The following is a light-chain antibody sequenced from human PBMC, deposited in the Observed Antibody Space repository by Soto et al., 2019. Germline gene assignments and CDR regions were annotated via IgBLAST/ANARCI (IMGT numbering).Light chain of an antibody. CDR1: SSDVGAFSR. Sequence: QSALTQPASVSGSPGQSISISCTGTSSDVGAFSRVSWYQHHPDKAPKHIIYEVANRPSGVSNRFSGFKSANTASLTISGLQAEDEASYYCASYTRADSWVFGGGTKLTVL. CDR2: EVA. J-gene: IGLJ3*02. V-gene: IGLV2-14*01. CDR3: ASYTRADSWV.